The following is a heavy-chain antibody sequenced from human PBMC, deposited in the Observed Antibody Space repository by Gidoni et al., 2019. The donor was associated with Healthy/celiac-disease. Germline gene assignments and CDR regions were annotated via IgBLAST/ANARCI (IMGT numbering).Heavy chain of an antibody. J-gene: IGHJ6*02. Sequence: QVQLVESGGGVVQPGRSLRLSCAASGFPFSSYGMHWVRQAPGKGLEWVAVIWYDGSNKYYADSVKGRFTISRDNSKNTLYLQMNSLRAEDTAVYYCARDIVATISINYYYYYGMDVWGQGTTVTVSS. CDR3: ARDIVATISINYYYYYGMDV. CDR1: GFPFSSYG. V-gene: IGHV3-33*01. D-gene: IGHD5-12*01. CDR2: IWYDGSNK.